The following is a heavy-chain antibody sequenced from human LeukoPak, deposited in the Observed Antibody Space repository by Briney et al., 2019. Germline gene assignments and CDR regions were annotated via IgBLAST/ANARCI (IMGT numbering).Heavy chain of an antibody. CDR2: IGWNSGSI. J-gene: IGHJ4*02. D-gene: IGHD6-13*01. CDR1: GFTFSSYS. Sequence: GGSLRLSCAASGFTFSSYSMNWVRQAPGKGLEWVSGIGWNSGSIGYADSVKGRFTISRDNAKNSLYLQMNSLRAEDTALYYCAKDIGQQPLSPPDYWGQGTLVTVSS. CDR3: AKDIGQQPLSPPDY. V-gene: IGHV3-9*01.